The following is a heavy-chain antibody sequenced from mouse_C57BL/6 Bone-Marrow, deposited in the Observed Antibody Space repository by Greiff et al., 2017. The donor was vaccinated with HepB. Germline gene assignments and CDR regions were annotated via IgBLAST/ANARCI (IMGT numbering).Heavy chain of an antibody. V-gene: IGHV1-18*01. CDR1: GYTFTDYN. J-gene: IGHJ3*01. CDR2: INPNNGGT. Sequence: EVQLVESGPELVKPGASVKIPCKASGYTFTDYNMDWVKQSHGKSLEWIGDINPNNGGTIYNQKFKGKATLTVDKSSSTAYMELRSLTSEDTAVYYWARGGYYGSSPWFAYWGQGTLVTVSA. D-gene: IGHD1-1*01. CDR3: ARGGYYGSSPWFAY.